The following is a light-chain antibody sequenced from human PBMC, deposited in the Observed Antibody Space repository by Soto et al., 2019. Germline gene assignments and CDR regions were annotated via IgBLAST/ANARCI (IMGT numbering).Light chain of an antibody. CDR3: AAWDDSLRGV. J-gene: IGLJ3*02. Sequence: QSVLTQPPSASGTPGQRVTISCSGGSSNIGSNYLYWYQHLPGMAPQLLIYRNNQRPSGVPDRFSGSKSGTSASLAISGLRSEDEADYFCAAWDDSLRGVFGGGTKLTVL. CDR2: RNN. V-gene: IGLV1-47*01. CDR1: SSNIGSNY.